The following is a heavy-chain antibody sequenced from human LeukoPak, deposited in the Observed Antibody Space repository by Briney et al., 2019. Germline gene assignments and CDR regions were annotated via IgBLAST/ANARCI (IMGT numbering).Heavy chain of an antibody. J-gene: IGHJ4*02. Sequence: LVKVSCKASGGTFSSYAISWVRQAPGQGLEWMGGIIPIFGTANYAQKFQGRVTITADESTSTAYMELSSLRSEDTAVYYCARAPRWGSSYSLPKFDYWGQGTLVTVSS. V-gene: IGHV1-69*13. CDR1: GGTFSSYA. CDR2: IIPIFGTA. CDR3: ARAPRWGSSYSLPKFDY. D-gene: IGHD6-6*01.